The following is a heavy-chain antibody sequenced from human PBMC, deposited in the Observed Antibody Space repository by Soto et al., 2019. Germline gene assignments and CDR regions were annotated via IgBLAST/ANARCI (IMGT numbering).Heavy chain of an antibody. J-gene: IGHJ4*02. V-gene: IGHV3-23*01. D-gene: IGHD3-16*02. CDR1: GFTFSSYA. Sequence: PVGSLRLSCAASGFTFSSYAMSWVRQAPGKGLEWVSAISGSGGSTYYADSVKGRFTISRDNSKNTLYLQMNSLRAEDTAVYYCAKDGIMITFGGVIVMAPIDYWGQGTLVTVSS. CDR3: AKDGIMITFGGVIVMAPIDY. CDR2: ISGSGGST.